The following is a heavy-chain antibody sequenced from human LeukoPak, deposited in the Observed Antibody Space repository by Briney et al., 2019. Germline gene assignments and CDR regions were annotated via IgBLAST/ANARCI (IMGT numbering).Heavy chain of an antibody. D-gene: IGHD5-12*01. CDR2: IYSSGSS. V-gene: IGHV4-4*07. CDR3: AREPTSGREPTSGRPLDY. CDR1: GGSISGYF. Sequence: SETLSLTCTVSGGSISGYFWTWIRQPAGKGLEWIGRIYSSGSSNYNPSLKSRVTMSLDTSKNHFSLNLTSVTAADTAVYYCAREPTSGREPTSGRPLDYWGQGTLVTVSS. J-gene: IGHJ4*02.